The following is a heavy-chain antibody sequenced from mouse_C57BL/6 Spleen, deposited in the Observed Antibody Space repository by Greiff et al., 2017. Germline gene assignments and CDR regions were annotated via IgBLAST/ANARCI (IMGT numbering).Heavy chain of an antibody. J-gene: IGHJ4*01. CDR2: IDPNGGGT. CDR1: GYTFTSYW. CDR3: ARGEFHYSGSSYDAMDY. D-gene: IGHD1-1*01. V-gene: IGHV1-72*01. Sequence: QVHVKQPGAELVKPGASVKLSCKASGYTFTSYWMHWVKQRPGRGLEWIGRIDPNGGGTKYNEKFKSKATLTVDKPSSTAYMQLSSLTSEDSAVYYCARGEFHYSGSSYDAMDYWGQGTSVTVSS.